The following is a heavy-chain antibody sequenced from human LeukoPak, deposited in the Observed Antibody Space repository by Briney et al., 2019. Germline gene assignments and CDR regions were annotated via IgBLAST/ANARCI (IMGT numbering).Heavy chain of an antibody. CDR2: INPSGGST. Sequence: ASVKVSCKASGYTFTSYSISWVRQAPGQGLEWMGIINPSGGSTSYAQKFQGRVTMTRDTSTSTVYMELSSLRSEDTAVYYCARDLEGGYSGYDSSATYFDYWGQGTLVTVSS. D-gene: IGHD5-12*01. J-gene: IGHJ4*02. CDR3: ARDLEGGYSGYDSSATYFDY. CDR1: GYTFTSYS. V-gene: IGHV1-46*01.